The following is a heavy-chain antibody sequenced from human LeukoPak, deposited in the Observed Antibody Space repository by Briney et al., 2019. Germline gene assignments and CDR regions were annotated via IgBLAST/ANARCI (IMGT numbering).Heavy chain of an antibody. CDR3: ARRPPAVAGLDS. CDR2: ISKDGTDT. CDR1: GFTFSKYN. V-gene: IGHV3-30*03. D-gene: IGHD6-19*01. Sequence: GGSLRLSCAASGFTFSKYNMHWVRQAPGKGLEWVAVISKDGTDTYYADSVKGRFTVSRDNSKNTVYVEMNSLRGEDTAVYYCARRPPAVAGLDSWGQGTLVTVSS. J-gene: IGHJ4*02.